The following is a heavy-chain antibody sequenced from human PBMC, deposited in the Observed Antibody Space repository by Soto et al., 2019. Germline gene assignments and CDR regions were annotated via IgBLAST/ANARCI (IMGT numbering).Heavy chain of an antibody. CDR1: GFIFSSYA. Sequence: GGSLRLSCADSGFIFSSYAMSWVRQAPGKGLEWVSAISGSGGSTYYADSVKGRLTISRDNSKNTLYLQMNSLRAEDTAVYYCAKDHPSQLYGMDVRGQGTTVTVSS. J-gene: IGHJ6*02. CDR2: ISGSGGST. D-gene: IGHD2-2*01. V-gene: IGHV3-23*01. CDR3: AKDHPSQLYGMDV.